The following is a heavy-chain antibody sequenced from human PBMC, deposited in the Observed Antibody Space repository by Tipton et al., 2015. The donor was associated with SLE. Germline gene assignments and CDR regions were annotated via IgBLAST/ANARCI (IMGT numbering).Heavy chain of an antibody. CDR2: INHSGST. CDR3: ACSQGLMITFGRVAPFDY. D-gene: IGHD3-16*01. V-gene: IGHV4-34*01. CDR1: GGSFSGYY. Sequence: LRLSCAVYGGSFSGYYWSWIRQPPGKGLEWIGEINHSGSTNYNPSLKSRVTISVDTSKNQFSLKLSSVTAADTAVYYCACSQGLMITFGRVAPFDYWGQGTLVTVSS. J-gene: IGHJ4*02.